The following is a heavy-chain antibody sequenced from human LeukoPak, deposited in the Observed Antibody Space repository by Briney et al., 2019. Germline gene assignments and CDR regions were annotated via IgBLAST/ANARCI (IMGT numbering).Heavy chain of an antibody. CDR1: GGSISSYY. D-gene: IGHD4-17*01. CDR2: IYYSGST. Sequence: SETLSLTCTVSGGSISSYYWSWIRQPPGKGLEWIGYIYYSGSTNYNPSLKSRVTISVDTSKNQFSLKLSSVTAADTAVYYCARDTVTPRVWYFDLWGRGTLVTVSS. V-gene: IGHV4-59*01. J-gene: IGHJ2*01. CDR3: ARDTVTPRVWYFDL.